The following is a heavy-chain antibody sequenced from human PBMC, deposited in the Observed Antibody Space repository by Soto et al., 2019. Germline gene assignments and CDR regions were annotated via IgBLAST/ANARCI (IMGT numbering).Heavy chain of an antibody. CDR1: GYSFTSYW. J-gene: IGHJ4*02. Sequence: PGESLKISCKGSGYSFTSYWIGWVRQMPGKGLEWMGTIYPGDSDTRYSPSFQGQVTISADKSISTAYLQWSSLKASDTAMYYCARLPPHDSSAWGVDYWGQGTLVTVSS. CDR2: IYPGDSDT. D-gene: IGHD3-22*01. CDR3: ARLPPHDSSAWGVDY. V-gene: IGHV5-51*01.